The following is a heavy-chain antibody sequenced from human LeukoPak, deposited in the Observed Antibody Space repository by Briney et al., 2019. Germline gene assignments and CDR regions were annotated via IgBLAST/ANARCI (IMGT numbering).Heavy chain of an antibody. CDR2: INPNSGGT. V-gene: IGHV1-2*02. D-gene: IGHD3-16*01. Sequence: GASVKVSCKASGYTFTDYNMHWVRQAHGQGLEWVGWINPNSGGTNYAQKFQGRVTMTRDTSMNTAYMELSRLTSDDTAVYYCARGGSYYAYWGQGTLVTVSS. J-gene: IGHJ4*02. CDR3: ARGGSYYAY. CDR1: GYTFTDYN.